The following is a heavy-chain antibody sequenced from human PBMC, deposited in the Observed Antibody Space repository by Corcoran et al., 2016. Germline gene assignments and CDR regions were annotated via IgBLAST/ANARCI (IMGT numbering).Heavy chain of an antibody. CDR1: GFNFNVAW. J-gene: IGHJ3*02. V-gene: IGHV3-15*07. Sequence: EVQLVESGGDLVKPGESLRLSCAASGFNFNVAWMTWVRQAPGKGLEWVGLIKSKGSGETTDYAASVKGRFTISRDDSVNTVYLQMNSLKAEDTAVYFCTAIFRPPPQDAFHIWCQGTMVTVSS. D-gene: IGHD3-9*01. CDR2: IKSKGSGETT. CDR3: TAIFRPPPQDAFHI.